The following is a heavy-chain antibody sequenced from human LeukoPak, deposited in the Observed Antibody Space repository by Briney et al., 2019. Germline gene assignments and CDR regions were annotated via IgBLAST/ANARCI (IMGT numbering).Heavy chain of an antibody. J-gene: IGHJ5*02. CDR1: GHSISSSIYY. CDR2: IYYSGST. Sequence: KPSETLSLPCTVSGHSISSSIYYWGWIRQPPGKGLEWIGSIYYSGSTFYNPSLKSRVTISVDTSKNQFSLKLSSVTAADTAVYYCARHAMVSTAIVVYNWFDPWGQGTLVTVSS. V-gene: IGHV4-39*01. CDR3: ARHAMVSTAIVVYNWFDP. D-gene: IGHD5-18*01.